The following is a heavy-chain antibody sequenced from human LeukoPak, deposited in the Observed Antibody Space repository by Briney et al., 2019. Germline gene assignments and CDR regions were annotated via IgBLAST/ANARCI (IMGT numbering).Heavy chain of an antibody. CDR3: AKDRIAAAGSEYFQH. CDR2: IRYDGSNK. Sequence: QPGGSLRLSCAASGFTFSSYGMHWLRQAPGKGLELVAFIRYDGSNKYYADSVKGRFTISRDNSKNTLYLEMNSLRAGDTAVYYCAKDRIAAAGSEYFQHWGQGTLVTVSS. J-gene: IGHJ1*01. D-gene: IGHD6-13*01. V-gene: IGHV3-30*02. CDR1: GFTFSSYG.